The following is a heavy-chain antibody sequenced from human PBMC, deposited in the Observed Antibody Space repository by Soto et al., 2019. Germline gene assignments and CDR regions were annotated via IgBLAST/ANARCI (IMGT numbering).Heavy chain of an antibody. CDR2: ISSNGGST. Sequence: GGSLRLSCAASGSTFSSYAMHWVRQAPGKGLEYVSAISSNGGSTYYADSVKGRFTISRDNSKNTLYLQMGSLRAEDMAVYYCARGGSYCSGGSCYQHFDYWGQGTLVTVS. V-gene: IGHV3-64*02. J-gene: IGHJ4*02. CDR1: GSTFSSYA. CDR3: ARGGSYCSGGSCYQHFDY. D-gene: IGHD2-15*01.